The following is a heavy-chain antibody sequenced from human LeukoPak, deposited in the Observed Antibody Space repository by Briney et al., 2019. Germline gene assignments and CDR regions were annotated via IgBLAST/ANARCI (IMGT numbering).Heavy chain of an antibody. CDR1: GASINSDNYY. Sequence: SGPTLVNPSQTLSLTCTVSGASINSDNYYWSWIRQPPGKGLEWIGYVYYTGSTSYNPSLKRRVTISMDTAKSQFSLRLSSVTAADTAVYYCQLGIGIYYGDYDDYWGQGTLVTVSS. CDR3: QLGIGIYYGDYDDY. J-gene: IGHJ4*02. V-gene: IGHV4-30-4*08. D-gene: IGHD4-17*01. CDR2: VYYTGST.